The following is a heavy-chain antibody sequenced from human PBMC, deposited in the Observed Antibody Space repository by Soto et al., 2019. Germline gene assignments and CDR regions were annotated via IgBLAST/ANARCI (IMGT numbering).Heavy chain of an antibody. CDR2: MNPNSGNT. CDR3: ARGSGYDYNLPSHGHYYYYYYMDV. V-gene: IGHV1-8*01. J-gene: IGHJ6*03. CDR1: GYTFTSYD. Sequence: ASVKVSCKASGYTFTSYDINWVRQATGQGLEWMGWMNPNSGNTGYAQKFQGRVTMTRNTSISTAYMELSSLRSEDTAVYYCARGSGYDYNLPSHGHYYYYYYMDVWGKGTTVTVSS. D-gene: IGHD5-12*01.